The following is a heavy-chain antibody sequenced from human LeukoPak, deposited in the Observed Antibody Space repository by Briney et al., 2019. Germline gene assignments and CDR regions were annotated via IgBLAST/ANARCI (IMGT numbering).Heavy chain of an antibody. CDR1: GGSISSYY. J-gene: IGHJ4*02. V-gene: IGHV4-4*07. CDR3: AREGNDLSFDY. Sequence: SSETLSLTCTVSGGSISSYYWSWIRQPAGKGLEWIGRIYTSGSTNYNPSLKSRVSMSVDTSKNQFSLKLSSVTAADTAVYYCAREGNDLSFDYWGQGTLVTVSS. D-gene: IGHD3-10*01. CDR2: IYTSGST.